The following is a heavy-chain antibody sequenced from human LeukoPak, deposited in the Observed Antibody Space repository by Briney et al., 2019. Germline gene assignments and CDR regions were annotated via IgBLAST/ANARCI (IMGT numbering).Heavy chain of an antibody. CDR3: AKGESVFDY. J-gene: IGHJ4*02. CDR1: VFAFSSYT. Sequence: GGSLRLSCAASVFAFSSYTMRWVRQAPRKGQEWVSAIIDSGVSTYDAASVTGRFTISRDNSKNTLYLQMNSLRTEDTAIYYCAKGESVFDYWGLGTLVTVSS. V-gene: IGHV3-23*01. D-gene: IGHD2/OR15-2a*01. CDR2: IIDSGVST.